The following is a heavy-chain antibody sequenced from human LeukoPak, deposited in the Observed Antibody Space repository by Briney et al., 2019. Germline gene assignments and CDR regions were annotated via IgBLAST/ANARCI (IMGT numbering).Heavy chain of an antibody. V-gene: IGHV1-18*01. D-gene: IGHD3-10*01. CDR1: GYTFTSYG. Sequence: ASVKVSCKASGYTFTSYGISWVRQAPGQGLEWMGWISAYNGNTNYAQKLQGRVTMTTDTSTSTAYMELRSLRSDDTAVYYCARDRSPFYGSGSSDYWGQGTLVTASS. CDR3: ARDRSPFYGSGSSDY. J-gene: IGHJ4*02. CDR2: ISAYNGNT.